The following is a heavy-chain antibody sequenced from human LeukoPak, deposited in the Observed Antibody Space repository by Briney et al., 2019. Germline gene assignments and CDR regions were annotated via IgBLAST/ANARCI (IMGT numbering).Heavy chain of an antibody. V-gene: IGHV4-59*12. J-gene: IGHJ4*02. CDR2: IYYSGST. CDR1: GGSISSYY. Sequence: SETLSLTCTVSGGSISSYYWSWIRQPPGKGLEWIGYIYYSGSTNYNPSLKSRVTISVDTSKNQFSLKLSSVTAADTAVYYCARGRRLRDFDYRGQGTLVTVSS. D-gene: IGHD4-17*01. CDR3: ARGRRLRDFDY.